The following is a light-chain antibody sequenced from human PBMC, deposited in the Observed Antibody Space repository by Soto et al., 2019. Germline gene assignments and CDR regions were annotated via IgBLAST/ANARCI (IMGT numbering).Light chain of an antibody. J-gene: IGKJ5*01. CDR3: QQYNNWPPLT. CDR1: QSVSSN. V-gene: IGKV3D-15*01. Sequence: EIVMTQSPTILSVSPGERATLSCSASQSVSSNLAWYQQKPGQAPRLLIYGVYTRAPGIPARFSGSGSGTEFTLTISSLQSEDFAVYYCQQYNNWPPLTFGQGTRLEIK. CDR2: GVY.